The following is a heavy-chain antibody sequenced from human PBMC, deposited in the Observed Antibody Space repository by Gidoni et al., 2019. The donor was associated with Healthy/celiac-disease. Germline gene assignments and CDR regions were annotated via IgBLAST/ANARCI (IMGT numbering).Heavy chain of an antibody. D-gene: IGHD6-13*01. J-gene: IGHJ6*02. CDR2: ISGSGGST. V-gene: IGHV3-23*01. CDR3: AKDLAAAGLVYYYYGMDV. CDR1: GFTFRSYA. Sequence: EVQLLESGGGLVQPGGSLTLSCAVSGFTFRSYAMSWVRQAPGKGLEWVSAISGSGGSTYYADSVKGRFTISRDNSKNTLYLQMNSLRAEDTAVYYCAKDLAAAGLVYYYYGMDVWGQGTTVTVSS.